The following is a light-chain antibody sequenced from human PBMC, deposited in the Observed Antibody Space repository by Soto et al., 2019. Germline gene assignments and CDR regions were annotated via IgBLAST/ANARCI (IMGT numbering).Light chain of an antibody. CDR3: QKGNSLPPFT. CDR1: QSLTRW. CDR2: AAS. Sequence: DFQMTQSPSSVSASVGDRVTITCRATQSLTRWLAWYQQKPGQAPKLLIYAASTLHSGVSSRFSGTGSGTDFTRTINNLQPADVATYYCQKGNSLPPFTFGPGTRVDI. V-gene: IGKV1D-12*01. J-gene: IGKJ3*01.